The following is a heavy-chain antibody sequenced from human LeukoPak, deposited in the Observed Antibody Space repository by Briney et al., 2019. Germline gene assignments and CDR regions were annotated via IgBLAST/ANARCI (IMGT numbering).Heavy chain of an antibody. V-gene: IGHV3-30*18. CDR2: ISYDGSNK. CDR3: AKAEGATEAVYFDY. CDR1: GFTFSNYG. D-gene: IGHD1-26*01. J-gene: IGHJ4*02. Sequence: GGSLRLSCAASGFTFSNYGMHWVRQAPGKGLEWVAGISYDGSNKDYADSLEGRFTISRDNSKNTLYLQMNSPRAEDTAVYYCAKAEGATEAVYFDYWGQGTLVTVSS.